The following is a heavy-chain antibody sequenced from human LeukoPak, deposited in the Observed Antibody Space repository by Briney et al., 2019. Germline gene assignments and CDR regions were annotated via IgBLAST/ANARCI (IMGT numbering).Heavy chain of an antibody. V-gene: IGHV4-34*01. D-gene: IGHD3-3*01. Sequence: SETLSLTCAVHGASFSGYYWSWIRQPPGKGLEWIGEINHSGSTNYNPSLKSRVTISVDTSKNQFSLKLSSVTAADTAVYYCATGSGYYYYYGMDVWGQGTTVTVSS. CDR1: GASFSGYY. CDR2: INHSGST. CDR3: ATGSGYYYYYGMDV. J-gene: IGHJ6*02.